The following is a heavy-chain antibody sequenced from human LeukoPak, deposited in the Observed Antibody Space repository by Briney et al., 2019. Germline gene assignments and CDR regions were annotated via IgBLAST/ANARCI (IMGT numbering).Heavy chain of an antibody. V-gene: IGHV1-18*01. Sequence: ASVKVSCKASGGTFSSYAISWVRQAPGQGLEWMGWISAYNGNTNYAQKLQGRVTMTTDTSTSTAYMELRSLRSDDTAVYYCARPATPRHYYDSSGYSYWGQGTLVTVSS. D-gene: IGHD3-22*01. CDR1: GGTFSSYA. J-gene: IGHJ4*02. CDR3: ARPATPRHYYDSSGYSY. CDR2: ISAYNGNT.